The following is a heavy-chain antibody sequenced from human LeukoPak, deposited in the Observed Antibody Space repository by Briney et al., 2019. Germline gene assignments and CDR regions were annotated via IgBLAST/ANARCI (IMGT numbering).Heavy chain of an antibody. CDR3: ASLDYFDSSDYGDY. Sequence: GGSLRLSCAASGFSFSNHWMSWARQAPGKGLEWVSAISGSGGSTYYADSVKGRFTISRDNSKNTLYLQMNSLRAEDTALYYCASLDYFDSSDYGDYWGQGTLVTVSS. V-gene: IGHV3-23*01. J-gene: IGHJ4*02. D-gene: IGHD3-22*01. CDR1: GFSFSNHW. CDR2: ISGSGGST.